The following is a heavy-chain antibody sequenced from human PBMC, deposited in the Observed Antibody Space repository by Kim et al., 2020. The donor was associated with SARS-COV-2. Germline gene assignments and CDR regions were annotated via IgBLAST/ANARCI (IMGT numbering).Heavy chain of an antibody. Sequence: GGSLRLSCAASGFTFSSYWMHWVRQAPGKGLVWVSRINSDGSSTSYADSEKGRFTISRDNDKNTLYLQMNSLRAEDTAGYYCASQGVGAGDYWGQGTLVTVSS. CDR2: INSDGSST. CDR1: GFTFSSYW. J-gene: IGHJ4*02. CDR3: ASQGVGAGDY. V-gene: IGHV3-74*01. D-gene: IGHD1-26*01.